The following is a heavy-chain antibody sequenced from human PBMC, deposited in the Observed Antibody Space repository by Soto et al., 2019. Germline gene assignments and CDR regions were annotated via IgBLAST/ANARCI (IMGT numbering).Heavy chain of an antibody. CDR2: ISYDGSNK. CDR3: ARDNQRVFGGTRLFDYGMDV. CDR1: GFTFSSYA. J-gene: IGHJ6*02. D-gene: IGHD3-10*01. Sequence: GGSLRLSCAASGFTFSSYAMHWVRQAPGKGLEWVAVISYDGSNKYYADSVKGRFTISRDNSKNTLYLQMNSLRAEETAVYYCARDNQRVFGGTRLFDYGMDVWGQGTTVTVSS. V-gene: IGHV3-30-3*01.